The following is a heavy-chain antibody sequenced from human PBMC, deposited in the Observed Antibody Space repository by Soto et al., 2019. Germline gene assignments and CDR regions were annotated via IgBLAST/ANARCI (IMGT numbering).Heavy chain of an antibody. D-gene: IGHD2-8*01. CDR3: ARAGCTNGVCFNWFDP. V-gene: IGHV3-23*01. CDR2: MSGVGGSI. J-gene: IGHJ5*02. Sequence: PGGSLRLSCVASGFNFNNYAMSWVRQAPGKGLEWVAAMSGVGGSIYYADSVKGRFTISRDNSKNTLYLQMNSLRAEDTAVYYCARAGCTNGVCFNWFDPWGQGTLVTVSS. CDR1: GFNFNNYA.